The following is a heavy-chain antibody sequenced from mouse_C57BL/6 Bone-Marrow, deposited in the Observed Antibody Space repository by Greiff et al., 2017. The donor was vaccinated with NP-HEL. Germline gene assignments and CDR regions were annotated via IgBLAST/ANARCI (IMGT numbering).Heavy chain of an antibody. CDR3: ARSYYGTPIAY. D-gene: IGHD1-1*01. Sequence: QVQLQQPGAELVKPGASVKLSCKASGYTFTSYWMHWVKQRPGQGLERIGMIHPNSGSTNYNEKFKSKATLTVDKSSSTAYMQLSSLTSEDSAVYYCARSYYGTPIAYWGQGTLVTVSA. CDR2: IHPNSGST. CDR1: GYTFTSYW. J-gene: IGHJ3*01. V-gene: IGHV1-64*01.